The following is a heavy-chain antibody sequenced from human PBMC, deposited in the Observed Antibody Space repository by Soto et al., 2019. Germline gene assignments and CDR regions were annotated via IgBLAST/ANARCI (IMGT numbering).Heavy chain of an antibody. D-gene: IGHD4-4*01. V-gene: IGHV3-23*01. Sequence: AGGSLRLSCAASGFTFSTYPMCWVRQAPGKGLEWVSGISGSGISTYYTDSVKGRFTISRDNSKNTVFLQMNSLRDEDTAVYYCVKPPVITASYYYYDMDVWGQGTTVTVSS. CDR1: GFTFSTYP. J-gene: IGHJ6*02. CDR3: VKPPVITASYYYYDMDV. CDR2: ISGSGIST.